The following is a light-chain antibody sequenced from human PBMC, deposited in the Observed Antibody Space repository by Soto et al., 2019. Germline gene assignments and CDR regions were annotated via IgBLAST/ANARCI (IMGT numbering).Light chain of an antibody. CDR2: AAS. CDR3: QQTYSTQLT. CDR1: QSISSY. Sequence: DIQMTQSPSSLSASVGDRVTTTCRASQSISSYLNWYQQKPGKAPKLLIYAASSLQSGVPSRFSGSGSATDFTLTISSLQPEDFATYYCQQTYSTQLTFGGGTKVDIK. J-gene: IGKJ4*01. V-gene: IGKV1-39*01.